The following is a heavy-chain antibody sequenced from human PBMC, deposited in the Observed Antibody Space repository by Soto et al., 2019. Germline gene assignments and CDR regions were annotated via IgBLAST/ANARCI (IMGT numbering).Heavy chain of an antibody. CDR2: INHSGST. CDR1: GGSFSDYY. Sequence: SETLSLTCGVYGGSFSDYYWTWIRQPPGKGLEWIGEINHSGSTNCNPSLKSRVTISVDTSKNQFSLKLSSVTAADTAVYYCARRPEGDFWSGYYGDNWFDPWGQGTLVTVSS. D-gene: IGHD3-3*01. J-gene: IGHJ5*02. V-gene: IGHV4-34*01. CDR3: ARRPEGDFWSGYYGDNWFDP.